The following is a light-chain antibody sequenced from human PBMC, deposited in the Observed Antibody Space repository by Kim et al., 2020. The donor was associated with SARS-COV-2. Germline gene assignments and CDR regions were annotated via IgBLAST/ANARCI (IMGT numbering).Light chain of an antibody. J-gene: IGLJ2*01. V-gene: IGLV3-19*01. CDR3: NSRDSSGNHLV. Sequence: SSELTQDPAVSVALGQTVRITCQGDSLRSYYASWYQQKPGQAPVLVIYGKNNRPSAIPDRFSGSSSGNTASLTITGAQAEDEADYYCNSRDSSGNHLVFG. CDR1: SLRSYY. CDR2: GKN.